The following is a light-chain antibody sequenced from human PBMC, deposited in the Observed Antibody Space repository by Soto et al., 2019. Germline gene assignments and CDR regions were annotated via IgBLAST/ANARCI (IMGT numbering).Light chain of an antibody. CDR3: QQSYSTPGT. Sequence: IQMTQSPSSLSASVGDRVTITFRASQSITYYLNWYQQKPGKAPKLLIYAASTLQSGVPSRFSGSGFGTDFTLAISSLQPEDFATYYCQQSYSTPGTFGQGTKVDIK. J-gene: IGKJ1*01. V-gene: IGKV1-39*01. CDR1: QSITYY. CDR2: AAS.